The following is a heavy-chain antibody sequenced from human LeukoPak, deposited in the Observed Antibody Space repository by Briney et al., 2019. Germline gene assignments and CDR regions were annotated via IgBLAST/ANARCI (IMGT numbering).Heavy chain of an antibody. CDR1: GFTFSSYS. D-gene: IGHD1-14*01. J-gene: IGHJ6*02. CDR2: ISSSSSYI. V-gene: IGHV3-21*01. CDR3: ARDPPPPPGASTYYYYGMDV. Sequence: PGGSLRLSCAASGFTFSSYSMNWARQAPGKGLEWVSSISSSSSYIYYADSVKGRFTISRDNAKNSLYLQMNSLRAEDTAVYYCARDPPPPPGASTYYYYGMDVWGQGTTVTVSS.